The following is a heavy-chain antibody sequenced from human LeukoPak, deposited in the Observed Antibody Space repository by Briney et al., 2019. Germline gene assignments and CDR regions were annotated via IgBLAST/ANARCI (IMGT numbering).Heavy chain of an antibody. J-gene: IGHJ3*02. CDR3: ARELITSWFAFDI. Sequence: PSETLSLTCTVSGGSISSYYWSWIRQPPGKGLEWIGYIYYSGSTNYNPSLKSRVTISVDTSKNQSSLKLSSVTAADTAVYYCARELITSWFAFDIWGQGTMVTVSS. CDR1: GGSISSYY. CDR2: IYYSGST. D-gene: IGHD2-2*01. V-gene: IGHV4-59*12.